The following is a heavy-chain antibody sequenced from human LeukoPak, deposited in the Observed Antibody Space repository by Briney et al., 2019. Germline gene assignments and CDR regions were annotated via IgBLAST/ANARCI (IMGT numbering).Heavy chain of an antibody. CDR2: INPNSGGT. CDR3: ARDGYGDSRRYFDY. J-gene: IGHJ4*02. D-gene: IGHD4-17*01. CDR1: GYTFTGYY. V-gene: IGHV1-2*06. Sequence: ASVKVSCKASGYTFTGYYMHWVRQAPGQGLEWMGRINPNSGGTNYAQKFQGRVTMTRDTSICTAYMELSRLRSDDTAVYYCARDGYGDSRRYFDYWGQGTLVTVSS.